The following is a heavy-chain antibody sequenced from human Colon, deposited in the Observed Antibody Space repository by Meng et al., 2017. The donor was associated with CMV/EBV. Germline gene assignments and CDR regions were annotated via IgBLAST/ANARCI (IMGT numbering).Heavy chain of an antibody. CDR2: IIPIFGTA. Sequence: SVKVTCKASGGTFSSYATSWVRQAPGQGLEWMGGIIPIFGTANYAQKFQGRVTITTDESTSTAYMELSSLRSEDTAVYYCARERITMVRGVIVTGMDVWGQGTTVTVSS. J-gene: IGHJ6*02. V-gene: IGHV1-69*05. CDR1: GGTFSSYA. CDR3: ARERITMVRGVIVTGMDV. D-gene: IGHD3-10*01.